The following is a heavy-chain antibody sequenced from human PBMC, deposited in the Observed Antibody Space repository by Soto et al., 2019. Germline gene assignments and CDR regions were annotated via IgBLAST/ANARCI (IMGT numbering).Heavy chain of an antibody. CDR2: TYYRSKWYN. Sequence: PSQTLSLTCAISGDSVSDNSAAWNWIRQSPSRGLEWLGRTYYRSKWYNDYAVSVKSRITVTPDTSKNQFSLHLNSVTPEDTAVYYCAREFPYCASIDSYLDYWGQGAVVTVSS. CDR3: AREFPYCASIDSYLDY. J-gene: IGHJ4*02. D-gene: IGHD2-21*01. V-gene: IGHV6-1*01. CDR1: GDSVSDNSAA.